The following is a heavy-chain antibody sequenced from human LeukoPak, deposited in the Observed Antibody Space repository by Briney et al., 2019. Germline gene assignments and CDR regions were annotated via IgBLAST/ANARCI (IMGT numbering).Heavy chain of an antibody. CDR3: ARDSQGGYDP. CDR1: GGSISSGGYA. Sequence: PSQTLSLTCAVSGGSISSGGYAWSWIRQHPGKGLEWIGYIYYSGSTYYNPSLKSRVTISVDTSKNQFSLKLSSVTAADTAVYYCARDSQGGYDPWGQGTLVTVSS. V-gene: IGHV4-31*11. CDR2: IYYSGST. D-gene: IGHD3-22*01. J-gene: IGHJ5*02.